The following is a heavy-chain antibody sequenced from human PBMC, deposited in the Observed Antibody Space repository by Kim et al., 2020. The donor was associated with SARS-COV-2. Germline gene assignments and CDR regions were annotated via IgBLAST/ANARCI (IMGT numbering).Heavy chain of an antibody. V-gene: IGHV4-34*01. Sequence: SETLSLTCAVYGGSFSGYYWSWIRQPPGKGLEWIGEINHSGSTNYNPSLKSRVTISVDTSKNQFSLKLSSVTAADTAVYYCARTVGFGPQDPWGQGTLVT. J-gene: IGHJ5*02. CDR3: ARTVGFGPQDP. CDR1: GGSFSGYY. CDR2: INHSGST. D-gene: IGHD3-10*01.